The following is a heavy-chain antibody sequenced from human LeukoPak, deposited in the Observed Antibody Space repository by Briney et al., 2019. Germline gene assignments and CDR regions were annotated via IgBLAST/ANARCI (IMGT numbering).Heavy chain of an antibody. D-gene: IGHD3-10*01. Sequence: HPGGSLRLSCAASGFTFSSYAMHWVRQAPGKGLEWVAFIRYDGSNKYYADSVKGRFTISRDNSKNTLYLQMNSLRAEDTAVYYCARAEWFGELSSSGAFDIWGQGTMVTVSS. CDR2: IRYDGSNK. CDR3: ARAEWFGELSSSGAFDI. V-gene: IGHV3-30*02. J-gene: IGHJ3*02. CDR1: GFTFSSYA.